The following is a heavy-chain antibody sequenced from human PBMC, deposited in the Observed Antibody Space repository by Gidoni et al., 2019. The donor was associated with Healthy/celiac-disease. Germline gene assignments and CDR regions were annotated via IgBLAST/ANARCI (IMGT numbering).Heavy chain of an antibody. V-gene: IGHV4-4*02. Sequence: QVQLQESGPGLVKPSGTLSLTCAVSGGSISSGNWWSWVRQPPGKGLEWIGEIYHSGSTNYNPSLKSRVTISVDKSKNQFSLKLSSVTAADTAMYYCARVTSTYYYDSSGYYPGNYFDYWGQGTLVTVSS. D-gene: IGHD3-22*01. CDR3: ARVTSTYYYDSSGYYPGNYFDY. CDR1: GGSISSGNW. CDR2: IYHSGST. J-gene: IGHJ4*02.